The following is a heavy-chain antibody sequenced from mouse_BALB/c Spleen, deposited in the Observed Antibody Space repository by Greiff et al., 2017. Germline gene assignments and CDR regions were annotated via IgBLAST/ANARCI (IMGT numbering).Heavy chain of an antibody. CDR3: TRWDYDVDYAMDY. CDR1: GYTFTSYY. CDR2: INPSNGGT. J-gene: IGHJ4*01. V-gene: IGHV1S81*02. D-gene: IGHD2-4*01. Sequence: VQLQQSGAELVKPGASVKLSCKASGYTFTSYYMYWVKQRPGQGLEWIGEINPSNGGTNFNEKFKSKATLTVDKSSSTAYMQLSSLTSEESAVYYCTRWDYDVDYAMDYWGQGTSVTVSS.